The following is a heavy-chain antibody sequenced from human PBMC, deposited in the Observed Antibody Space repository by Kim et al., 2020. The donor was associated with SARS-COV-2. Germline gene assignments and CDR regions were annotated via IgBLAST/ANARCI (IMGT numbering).Heavy chain of an antibody. Sequence: SETLSLTCTVSGGSISSYYWSWIRQPPGKGLEWIGYIYYSGSTNYNPSLKSRVTISVDTSKNQFSLKLSSVTAADTAVYYCARGGVGATARGFQHWGQGTLVTVSS. CDR2: IYYSGST. D-gene: IGHD1-26*01. V-gene: IGHV4-59*13. J-gene: IGHJ1*01. CDR1: GGSISSYY. CDR3: ARGGVGATARGFQH.